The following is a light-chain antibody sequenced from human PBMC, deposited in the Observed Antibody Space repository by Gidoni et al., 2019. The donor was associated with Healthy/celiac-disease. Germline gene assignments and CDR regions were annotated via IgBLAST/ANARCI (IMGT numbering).Light chain of an antibody. Sequence: DIVMTQSPDSLAVSLGERATINCKSSQSVLYSSNNKNYLAWYQQKPGQPPRLLIYWASTRESGVPDRFSGSGSGTDFTLPISSLQAEDVAVYYCQQYYSPLLTFXQXTRLEIK. CDR1: QSVLYSSNNKNY. V-gene: IGKV4-1*01. CDR2: WAS. CDR3: QQYYSPLLT. J-gene: IGKJ5*01.